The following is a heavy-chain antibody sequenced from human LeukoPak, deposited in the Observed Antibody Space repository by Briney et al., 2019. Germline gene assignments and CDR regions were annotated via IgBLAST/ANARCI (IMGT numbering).Heavy chain of an antibody. CDR1: GGSFSSGDYY. V-gene: IGHV4-30-4*08. D-gene: IGHD1-26*01. CDR2: IYYSGST. J-gene: IGHJ4*02. Sequence: SQTLSLTCTVSGGSFSSGDYYWTWIRQPPGKGLEWIGYIYYSGSTYYNPSLKSRVTISVDTSKNQFSLRLTSVTAADTAVYYCAREWEPGYYFDSWGQGTLVAVSS. CDR3: AREWEPGYYFDS.